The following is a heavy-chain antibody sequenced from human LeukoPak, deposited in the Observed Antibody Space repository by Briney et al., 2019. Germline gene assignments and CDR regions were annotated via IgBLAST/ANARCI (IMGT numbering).Heavy chain of an antibody. CDR1: GESFSGYY. CDR3: ARAGIAGLAI. CDR2: INHSGST. J-gene: IGHJ3*02. Sequence: SETLSLACAVYGESFSGYYWSWIRQPPGKGLEWIGEINHSGSTNYNPSLKSRVTISVDTSKNQFSLKLSSVTAADTAVYYCARAGIAGLAIWGQGTMVTVSS. D-gene: IGHD6-13*01. V-gene: IGHV4-34*01.